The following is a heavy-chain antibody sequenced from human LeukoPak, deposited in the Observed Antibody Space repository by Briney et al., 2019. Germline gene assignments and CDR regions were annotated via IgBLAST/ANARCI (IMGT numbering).Heavy chain of an antibody. J-gene: IGHJ6*04. CDR3: AGPSYCSGGSRYPGAYGMDV. D-gene: IGHD2-15*01. CDR2: IYHSGST. Sequence: PSGTLSLTCAVSGGSISSSNWWSWVRQPPGKGLEWIGEIYHSGSTNYNPTLKSRVTISVDKSKNQFSLKLSSVTAADTAVYYCAGPSYCSGGSRYPGAYGMDVWGKGTTVTVSS. V-gene: IGHV4-4*02. CDR1: GGSISSSNW.